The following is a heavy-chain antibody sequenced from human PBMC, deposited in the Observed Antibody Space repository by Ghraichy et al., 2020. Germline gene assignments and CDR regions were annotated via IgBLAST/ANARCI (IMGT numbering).Heavy chain of an antibody. CDR1: GGSISSSSYY. V-gene: IGHV4-39*07. J-gene: IGHJ5*02. D-gene: IGHD6-19*01. CDR3: ARNVAGGWLVLMFDP. CDR2: IYYSGST. Sequence: SETLSLTCTVSGGSISSSSYYWGWIRQPPGKGLEWIGSIYYSGSTYYNPSLKSRVTISVDTSKNQFSLKLSSVTAADTAVYYCARNVAGGWLVLMFDPWGQGTLVTVSS.